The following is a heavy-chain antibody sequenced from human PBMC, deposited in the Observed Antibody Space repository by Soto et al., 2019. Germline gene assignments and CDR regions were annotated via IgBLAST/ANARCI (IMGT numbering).Heavy chain of an antibody. J-gene: IGHJ5*01. Sequence: QIHLQQSGPGLVKPSQTLSLTCAISGDSVSTNSATWDWIRQSPSRGLEWLGRTYYRSNWYTDYGVLVKGRMTNPPDPSHHPLSLQLNSVASGATAVLYCARLIGNRWLDSWGQGTLVTVSS. CDR3: ARLIGNRWLDS. CDR1: GDSVSTNSAT. CDR2: TYYRSNWYT. D-gene: IGHD3-16*01. V-gene: IGHV6-1*01.